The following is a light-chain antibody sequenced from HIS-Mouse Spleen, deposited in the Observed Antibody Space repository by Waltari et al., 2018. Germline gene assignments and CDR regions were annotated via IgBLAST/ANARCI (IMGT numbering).Light chain of an antibody. CDR3: CSYAGSYTWV. CDR2: DVS. CDR1: SSAVGGYNY. V-gene: IGLV2-11*01. Sequence: QSALTQPRPVSGSPGPSVTISCTGTSSAVGGYNYVPWYQQHTGKAPELRIYDVSKRPSGVPDRFSGSKSGNTASLTISGLQAEDEADYYCCSYAGSYTWVFGGGTKLTVL. J-gene: IGLJ3*02.